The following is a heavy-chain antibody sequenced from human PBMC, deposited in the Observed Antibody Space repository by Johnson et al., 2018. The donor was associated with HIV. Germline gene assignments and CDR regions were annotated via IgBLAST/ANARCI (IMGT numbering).Heavy chain of an antibody. D-gene: IGHD3-3*01. CDR3: AKDKFLFLEYPVDAFDV. V-gene: IGHV3-30*04. CDR1: GFTFRSYA. J-gene: IGHJ3*01. Sequence: VQLVESGGGVVQPGGSLRLSCAASGFTFRSYAMHWVRQAPGRGLEWVAVISFDGSNKYYADSVKGLFTISRDNSNNTLYLQMNSLRAEDTAVYYCAKDKFLFLEYPVDAFDVWGQGTMVTFSS. CDR2: ISFDGSNK.